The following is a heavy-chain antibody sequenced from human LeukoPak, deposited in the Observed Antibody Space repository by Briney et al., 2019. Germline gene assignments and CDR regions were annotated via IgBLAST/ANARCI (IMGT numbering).Heavy chain of an antibody. Sequence: GRSLRLSCAPSGFSFSNYWMSWVRQAPGKGLEWVANIKQDGSEKYYVDSVKGRFTISTDNAKNSLYLQMNSLRAEDTAVYYCTREFGGRAFDIWGQGTMVTVSS. CDR2: IKQDGSEK. CDR1: GFSFSNYW. J-gene: IGHJ3*02. V-gene: IGHV3-7*01. D-gene: IGHD3-10*01. CDR3: TREFGGRAFDI.